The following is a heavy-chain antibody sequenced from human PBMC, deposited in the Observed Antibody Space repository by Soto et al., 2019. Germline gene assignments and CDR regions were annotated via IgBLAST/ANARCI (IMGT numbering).Heavy chain of an antibody. J-gene: IGHJ6*02. Sequence: SETLSLTCTVSGGSVSSYYWSWIRQPPGKGLEWIGYIYYSGSTNYNPSLKSRVTISVDTSKLQLSLKLSSVTTADTAVYYCARGPDVGYSARYGMDVWGQGNTVTVSS. CDR2: IYYSGST. D-gene: IGHD1-1*01. V-gene: IGHV4-59*02. CDR1: GGSVSSYY. CDR3: ARGPDVGYSARYGMDV.